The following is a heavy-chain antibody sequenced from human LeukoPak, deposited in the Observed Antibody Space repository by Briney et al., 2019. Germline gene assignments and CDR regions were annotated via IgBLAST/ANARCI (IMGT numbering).Heavy chain of an antibody. D-gene: IGHD6-19*01. V-gene: IGHV4-4*07. Sequence: PSETLSLTCTVSGGSISTYYWSWIRQPAGKGLEWIGRIYTSGSTNYNPSLQSRLTMSVDTSKNQFSLKLRSVTAADTAVYYCARRVYSSGWYVTRDYYYMDVWGKGTTVTISS. CDR2: IYTSGST. CDR3: ARRVYSSGWYVTRDYYYMDV. J-gene: IGHJ6*03. CDR1: GGSISTYY.